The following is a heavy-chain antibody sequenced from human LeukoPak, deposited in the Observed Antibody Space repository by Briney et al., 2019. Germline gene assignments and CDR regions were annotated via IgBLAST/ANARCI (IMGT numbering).Heavy chain of an antibody. D-gene: IGHD4-17*01. CDR2: IYTSGST. V-gene: IGHV4-4*07. CDR1: GGSISSYY. CDR3: ARGPSYGDYIGAFDI. Sequence: SETLSLTCTVSGGSISSYYWSWIRQPAGKELEWIGRIYTSGSTNYNPSLKSRVTTSVDTSKNQFSLKLSSVTAADTAVYYCARGPSYGDYIGAFDIWGQGTMVTVSS. J-gene: IGHJ3*02.